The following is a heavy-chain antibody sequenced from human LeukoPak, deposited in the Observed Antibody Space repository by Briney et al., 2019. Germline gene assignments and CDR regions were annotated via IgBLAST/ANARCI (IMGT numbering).Heavy chain of an antibody. CDR3: ARVQAALDFWSGYYYYYMDV. V-gene: IGHV4-38-2*02. Sequence: SETLSLTCTVSGYSISNGYYWGWIRQSPGKGLEWIGNIYHSGSTYYNPSLKSRVTISVDTSKNQFSLKLSSVTAADTAVYYCARVQAALDFWSGYYYYYMDVWGKGTTVTVSS. J-gene: IGHJ6*03. CDR1: GYSISNGYY. CDR2: IYHSGST. D-gene: IGHD3-3*01.